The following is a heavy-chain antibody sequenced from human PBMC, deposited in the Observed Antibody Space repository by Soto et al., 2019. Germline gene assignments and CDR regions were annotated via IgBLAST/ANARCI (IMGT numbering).Heavy chain of an antibody. V-gene: IGHV3-33*08. D-gene: IGHD3-22*01. CDR2: IWYDGSNK. Sequence: GGSLRLSCAASGFTFSSYAMHWVRQAPGKGLEWVAVIWYDGSNKYYADSVKGRFTISRDNSKNTLYLQMNSLRAEDTAVYYCARENDYYDSSGPADYWGQGTLVTVSS. J-gene: IGHJ4*02. CDR3: ARENDYYDSSGPADY. CDR1: GFTFSSYA.